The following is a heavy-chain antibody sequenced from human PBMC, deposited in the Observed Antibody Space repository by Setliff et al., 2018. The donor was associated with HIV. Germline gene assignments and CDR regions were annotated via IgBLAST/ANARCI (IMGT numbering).Heavy chain of an antibody. D-gene: IGHD7-27*01. V-gene: IGHV4-59*11. CDR1: GGSMNSHH. Sequence: SETLSLTCTVTGGSMNSHHWSWIRQPPGKGPEWIGYISYTGSTNYNPSLKNRVTMSLDTSKNQFSLKLSSVSAADTAVYYCARDSTTGDGADFWGPGTLVTVSS. CDR3: ARDSTTGDGADF. CDR2: ISYTGST. J-gene: IGHJ4*02.